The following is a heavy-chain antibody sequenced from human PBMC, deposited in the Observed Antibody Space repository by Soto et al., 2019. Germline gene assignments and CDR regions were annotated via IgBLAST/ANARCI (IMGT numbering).Heavy chain of an antibody. CDR2: IYLDDDK. Sequence: QITLKESGPTLVKPTQTLTLTCTFSGFSLSTTAVGVGWIRQPPGKALEWLALIYLDDDKPSSPSLKSRPTITRGTSKDQGVLTMTNMDPVDTATYYCAHSFGDVRGRYYHYFGVDVWGQGTTVTVSS. J-gene: IGHJ6*02. CDR3: AHSFGDVRGRYYHYFGVDV. CDR1: GFSLSTTAVG. V-gene: IGHV2-5*02. D-gene: IGHD3-10*01.